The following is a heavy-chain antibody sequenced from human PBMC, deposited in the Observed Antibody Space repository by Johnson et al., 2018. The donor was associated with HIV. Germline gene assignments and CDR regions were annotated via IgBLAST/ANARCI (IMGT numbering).Heavy chain of an antibody. Sequence: QVQLVESGGDWVQRGGSLKLSCAASGFAFSTYGMHWVRQPPGKGLEWVSGINWNGDNTGYADSVRGRFTISRDNSKNTLYLQMNSLRAEDTAVYYCARDSGQSFGAFDIWGQGTMVTVSS. CDR1: GFAFSTYG. CDR2: INWNGDNT. V-gene: IGHV3-NL1*01. CDR3: ARDSGQSFGAFDI. J-gene: IGHJ3*02. D-gene: IGHD3-10*01.